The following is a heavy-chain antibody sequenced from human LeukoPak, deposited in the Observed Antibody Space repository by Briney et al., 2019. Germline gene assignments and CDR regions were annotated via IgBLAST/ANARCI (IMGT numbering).Heavy chain of an antibody. D-gene: IGHD2-21*02. V-gene: IGHV3-21*04. CDR2: ISSSSSYI. J-gene: IGHJ4*02. Sequence: GGSLRLSCVASGFTFSSYSMNWVRQVPGKGLEWVSSISSSSSYIYYADSVKGRFTISRDNAKNSLYLQMNNLRAEDTAIYYCARDGRYCGGDCYLDYWGQGTLVTVSS. CDR3: ARDGRYCGGDCYLDY. CDR1: GFTFSSYS.